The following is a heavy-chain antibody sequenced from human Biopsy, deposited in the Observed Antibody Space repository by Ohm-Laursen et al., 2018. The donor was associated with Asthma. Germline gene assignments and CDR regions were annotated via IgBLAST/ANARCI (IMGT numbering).Heavy chain of an antibody. V-gene: IGHV3-23*01. J-gene: IGHJ5*02. Sequence: SLRLSCTASGFTFSSYAMSWVRQAPGKGLEWVSAISGSGGSTYYADSVKGRFTISRDNSKNTLYLQMNSLRAEDTDVYYCAKHGSGWYESNWFDPWGQGTLVTVSS. D-gene: IGHD6-19*01. CDR2: ISGSGGST. CDR1: GFTFSSYA. CDR3: AKHGSGWYESNWFDP.